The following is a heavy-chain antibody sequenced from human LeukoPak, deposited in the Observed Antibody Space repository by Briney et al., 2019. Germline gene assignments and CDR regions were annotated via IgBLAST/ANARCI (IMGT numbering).Heavy chain of an antibody. D-gene: IGHD6-19*01. CDR2: IYYSGST. CDR3: AREYGDGHSSGFDY. CDR1: GGSISSYY. Sequence: SETLSLTCTVSGGSISSYYWSWIRQPPGKGLEWIGYIYYSGSTNYNPSLKSRVTISVDTSKNQFSLKLSSVTAADTAVYYCAREYGDGHSSGFDYWGQGTLVTVSS. V-gene: IGHV4-59*01. J-gene: IGHJ4*02.